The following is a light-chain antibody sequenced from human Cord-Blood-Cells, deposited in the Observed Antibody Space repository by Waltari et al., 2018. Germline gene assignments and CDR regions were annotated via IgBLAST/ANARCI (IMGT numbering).Light chain of an antibody. CDR3: QQYNSYKYT. Sequence: DIQMTQSPSTLSASVGDRVTITCRASQSISSWLAWYQQKPGKAPKILIYKASSLESGVPSRFSGSGSGTEFTLTISSLQPDDFATYYCQQYNSYKYTFGQGTKLEIK. CDR2: KAS. CDR1: QSISSW. V-gene: IGKV1-5*03. J-gene: IGKJ2*01.